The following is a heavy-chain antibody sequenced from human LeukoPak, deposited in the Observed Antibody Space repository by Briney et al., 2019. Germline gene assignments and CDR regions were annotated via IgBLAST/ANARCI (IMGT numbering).Heavy chain of an antibody. D-gene: IGHD4-17*01. CDR2: ISAYNGNT. Sequence: ASVKVSCKASGYTFTNYGISWVRQAPGQGLEWMGWISAYNGNTNYAQKFQGRVTTTTDTSTSTAYMELRSLRSDDTAVYYCARDRDYGDYNTQDLFVYWGQGTLVTVSS. CDR3: ARDRDYGDYNTQDLFVY. V-gene: IGHV1-18*01. CDR1: GYTFTNYG. J-gene: IGHJ4*02.